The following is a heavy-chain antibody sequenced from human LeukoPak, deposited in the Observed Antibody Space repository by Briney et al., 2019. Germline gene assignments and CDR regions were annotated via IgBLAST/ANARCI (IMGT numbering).Heavy chain of an antibody. Sequence: GGSLRLSCAASGFTFSSYWMSWVRQAPGKGLEWVAFIQYDGSNKYYADSVKGRFTISRDNSKNTLYLQMNSLRAEDTAVYYCAKDQKQWLVPSYYFDYWGQGTLVTVSS. CDR2: IQYDGSNK. CDR1: GFTFSSYW. D-gene: IGHD6-19*01. J-gene: IGHJ4*02. V-gene: IGHV3-30*02. CDR3: AKDQKQWLVPSYYFDY.